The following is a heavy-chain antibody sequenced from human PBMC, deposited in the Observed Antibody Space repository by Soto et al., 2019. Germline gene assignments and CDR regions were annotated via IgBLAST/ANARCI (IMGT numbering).Heavy chain of an antibody. CDR2: IYWNDDK. Sequence: SGPTLVNPTQTLTLTCTFSGFSLSTSGVGVGWIRQPPGKALEWLALIYWNDDKRYSPSLKSRLTITKDTSKNQVVLTMTNMDPVDTATYYCAHRSAYYDFYLGGEPINWFDPWGQGTLVTVSS. CDR3: AHRSAYYDFYLGGEPINWFDP. J-gene: IGHJ5*02. V-gene: IGHV2-5*01. CDR1: GFSLSTSGVG. D-gene: IGHD3-3*01.